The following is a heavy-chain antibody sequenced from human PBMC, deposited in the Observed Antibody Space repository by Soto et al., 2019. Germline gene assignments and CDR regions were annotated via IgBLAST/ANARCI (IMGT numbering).Heavy chain of an antibody. J-gene: IGHJ6*02. D-gene: IGHD3-9*01. CDR3: ARPGSGYDVLTGRYFYYYHTVDV. V-gene: IGHV3-30-3*01. Sequence: PWGSLRLSCAASGFIFITYAMHWFRHPPCKGLEWVGVISYDRNTKDYADSVKGRFSISRDNSKNTVYLQMSSLRTEDTAVYYCARPGSGYDVLTGRYFYYYHTVDVWGQGTTVTVSS. CDR1: GFIFITYA. CDR2: ISYDRNTK.